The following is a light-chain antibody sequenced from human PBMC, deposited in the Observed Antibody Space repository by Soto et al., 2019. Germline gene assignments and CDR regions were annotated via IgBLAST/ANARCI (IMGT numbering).Light chain of an antibody. CDR3: GTWDSSLSAGV. J-gene: IGLJ2*01. CDR1: SSNIGNNY. CDR2: ENN. Sequence: QSVLTQPPSVSAAPGQKVTISCSGFSSNIGNNYVSWYQQVPGTAPKLLIYENNKRPSGIPDRFSGSKSGTSATLDITGLQTGEEADYYCGTWDSSLSAGVFGGGTKVTVL. V-gene: IGLV1-51*01.